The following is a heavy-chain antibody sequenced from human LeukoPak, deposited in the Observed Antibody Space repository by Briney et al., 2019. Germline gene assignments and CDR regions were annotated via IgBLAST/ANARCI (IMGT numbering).Heavy chain of an antibody. CDR2: FDPEDGET. CDR1: GYTFTSYG. J-gene: IGHJ6*02. CDR3: AVAVAGSDYYYYYGMDV. V-gene: IGHV1-18*01. D-gene: IGHD6-19*01. Sequence: AASVKVSCKASGYTFTSYGISWVRQAPGKGLEWMGGFDPEDGETIYAQKFQGRVTMTTDTSTSTAYMELRSLRSDDTAVYYCAVAVAGSDYYYYYGMDVWGQGTTVTVSS.